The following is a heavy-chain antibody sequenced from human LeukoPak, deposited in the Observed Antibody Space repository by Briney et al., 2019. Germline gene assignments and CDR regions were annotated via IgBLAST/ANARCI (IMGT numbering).Heavy chain of an antibody. D-gene: IGHD1-26*01. CDR3: ARGRSTSYPYYFEY. Sequence: ASVKVSCKASGYTFTSYDINWVRQATGQGLEWMGWMNHNSGSTGYAQKFQGRVTITRNTSISTAYMELSGLRSEDTVVHYCARGRSTSYPYYFEYWGQGTLVTVSS. J-gene: IGHJ4*02. CDR1: GYTFTSYD. CDR2: MNHNSGST. V-gene: IGHV1-8*03.